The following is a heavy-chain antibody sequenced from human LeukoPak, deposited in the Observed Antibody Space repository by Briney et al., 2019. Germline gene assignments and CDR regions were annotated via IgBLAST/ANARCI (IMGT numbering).Heavy chain of an antibody. D-gene: IGHD3-10*01. V-gene: IGHV4-34*01. CDR1: GGSFSGYY. CDR2: INHSGST. CDR3: ARGRLGRVLYYYYYGMDV. J-gene: IGHJ6*02. Sequence: SETLPLTCAVYGGSFSGYYWSWIRQPPGKGLEWIGEINHSGSTNYNPSLKSRVTISVDTSKNQFSLKLSSVTAADTAVYYCARGRLGRVLYYYYYGMDVWGQGTTVTVSS.